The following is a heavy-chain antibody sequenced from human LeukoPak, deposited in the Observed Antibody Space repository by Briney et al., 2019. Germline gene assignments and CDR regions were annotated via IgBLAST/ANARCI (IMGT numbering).Heavy chain of an antibody. CDR3: AGGDYHGSESYANY. D-gene: IGHD3-10*01. CDR2: INHGGSI. V-gene: IGHV4-34*01. CDR1: GGSFSGQY. J-gene: IGHJ4*02. Sequence: PSETLSLTCAVYGGSFSGQYWGWIRQPPGKGLEWIGEINHGGSISYNASLKSRVTISLDTSKNQFSLKLSSVTAADTAVYYCAGGDYHGSESYANYWGQGTLVTVSS.